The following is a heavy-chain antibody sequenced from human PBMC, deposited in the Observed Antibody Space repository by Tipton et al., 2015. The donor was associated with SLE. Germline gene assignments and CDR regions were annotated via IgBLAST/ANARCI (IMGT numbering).Heavy chain of an antibody. D-gene: IGHD1-26*01. CDR2: IYHSGST. V-gene: IGHV4-39*07. CDR1: GGSISSSSYY. Sequence: TLSLTCTVSGGSISSSSYYWGWIRQPPGKGLEWIGSIYHSGSTYYNPSLKSRVTISVDTSKNQFSLKLSSVTAADTAVYYCARAELSEYFQHWGQGTLVTVSS. J-gene: IGHJ1*01. CDR3: ARAELSEYFQH.